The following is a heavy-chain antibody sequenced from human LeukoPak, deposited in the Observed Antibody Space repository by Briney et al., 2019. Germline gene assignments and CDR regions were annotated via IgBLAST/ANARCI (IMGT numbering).Heavy chain of an antibody. CDR1: GVSISTSRYY. Sequence: SETLSLTCTVSGVSISTSRYYWGWIRQPPGKGLEWIGNIYYTGPTYYNASLESRVTISLDTSKNQFFLKLNSVTAADTAVYYCARDRRGIDYWGQGTLVTVSS. CDR2: IYYTGPT. V-gene: IGHV4-39*07. CDR3: ARDRRGIDY. J-gene: IGHJ4*02.